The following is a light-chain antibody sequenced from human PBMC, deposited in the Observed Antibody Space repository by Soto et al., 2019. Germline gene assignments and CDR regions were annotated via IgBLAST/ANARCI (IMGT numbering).Light chain of an antibody. Sequence: ELVMTQSPATLSVSPGESASLSCRASQTLGSNVAWYQQKPGQAPRLLINDESTTASGAPARFRGSGSGTEFTLTITSLQSEDCSLYYCQHYNTWPLSFGGGTKVEI. J-gene: IGKJ4*01. V-gene: IGKV3-15*01. CDR3: QHYNTWPLS. CDR1: QTLGSN. CDR2: DES.